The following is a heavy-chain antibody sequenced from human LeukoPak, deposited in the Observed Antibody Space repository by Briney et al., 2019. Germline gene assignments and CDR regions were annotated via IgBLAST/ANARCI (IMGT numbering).Heavy chain of an antibody. J-gene: IGHJ6*02. V-gene: IGHV3-30*03. D-gene: IGHD6-13*01. Sequence: PGRSLRLSCAASGFTFSSYGMHWVRQAPGKGLEWVAVISYDGSNKYYADSVKGRFTISRDNSKNTLYLQMNSLRAEDTAVYYCARANSSSSSYYGMDVWGQGTTVTVSS. CDR1: GFTFSSYG. CDR3: ARANSSSSSYYGMDV. CDR2: ISYDGSNK.